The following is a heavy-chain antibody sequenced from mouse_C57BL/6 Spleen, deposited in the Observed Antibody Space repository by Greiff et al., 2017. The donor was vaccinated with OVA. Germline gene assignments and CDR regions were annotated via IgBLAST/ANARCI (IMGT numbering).Heavy chain of an antibody. Sequence: VQLQQPGAELVKPGASVKLSCKASGYTFTSYWMPWVQQRPGRGLEWVGRIDPNSGGTKYNENFKSKATLTVDKTSRTAYMHLSSLNSEDSAVYYCARGGYYGSSYGAWFAYWSQGTLVTVSA. V-gene: IGHV1-72*01. CDR1: GYTFTSYW. CDR3: ARGGYYGSSYGAWFAY. CDR2: IDPNSGGT. D-gene: IGHD1-1*01. J-gene: IGHJ3*01.